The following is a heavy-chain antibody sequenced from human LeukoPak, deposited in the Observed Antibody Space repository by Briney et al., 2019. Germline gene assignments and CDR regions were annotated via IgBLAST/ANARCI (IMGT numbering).Heavy chain of an antibody. CDR3: ATAIVKGSQGRLFDY. D-gene: IGHD2-21*01. CDR1: GYTLTELS. CDR2: FDPEDSET. Sequence: ASVKVSCKVSGYTLTELSMHWVRQAPGKGLEWMGGFDPEDSETIYAQKFQGRVTMTEDTSTDTAYMELSSLRSEDTAVYYCATAIVKGSQGRLFDYWGQGTLVTVSS. V-gene: IGHV1-24*01. J-gene: IGHJ4*02.